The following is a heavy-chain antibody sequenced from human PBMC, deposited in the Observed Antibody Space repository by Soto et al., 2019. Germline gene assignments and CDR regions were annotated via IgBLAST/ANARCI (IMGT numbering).Heavy chain of an antibody. CDR3: ARAKGTSGSGSHNPNFDY. CDR1: GYTFTSYY. V-gene: IGHV1-46*01. D-gene: IGHD3-10*01. J-gene: IGHJ4*02. Sequence: ASVKVSCKASGYTFTSYYMRWVRQAPGQGLEWMGIINPSGGSTSYAQKFQGRVTMTRDTSTSTVYMELSSLRSEDTAMYYCARAKGTSGSGSHNPNFDYWGQGTLVTVSS. CDR2: INPSGGST.